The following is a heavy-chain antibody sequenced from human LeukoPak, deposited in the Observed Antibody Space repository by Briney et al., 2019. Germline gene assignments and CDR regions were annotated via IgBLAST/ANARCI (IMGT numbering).Heavy chain of an antibody. V-gene: IGHV3-9*01. Sequence: GGSLRLSCAASGFTFDDYGMSWVRQAPGKGLEWVSGISWNSGSIGYADSVKGRFTISRDNAKNSLYLQMNSLRAEDTALYYCAKDIYAVYGYCGGGSCYSAFDIWGQGTMVTVSS. D-gene: IGHD2-15*01. CDR3: AKDIYAVYGYCGGGSCYSAFDI. CDR1: GFTFDDYG. CDR2: ISWNSGSI. J-gene: IGHJ3*02.